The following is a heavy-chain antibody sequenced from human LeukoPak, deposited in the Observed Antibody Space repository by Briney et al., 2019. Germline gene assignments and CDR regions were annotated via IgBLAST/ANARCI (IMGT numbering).Heavy chain of an antibody. CDR2: ISSSSSYT. D-gene: IGHD3-10*01. Sequence: GGSLRLSCAASGFTFSDYYMSWIGQAPGKGLEWVSYISSSSSYTNYADSVKGRFTISRDNAKNSLYLQMNSLRAEDTAVYYCARTPGTYYYGSGRPEDFDYWGQGTLVTVSS. CDR3: ARTPGTYYYGSGRPEDFDY. CDR1: GFTFSDYY. V-gene: IGHV3-11*06. J-gene: IGHJ4*02.